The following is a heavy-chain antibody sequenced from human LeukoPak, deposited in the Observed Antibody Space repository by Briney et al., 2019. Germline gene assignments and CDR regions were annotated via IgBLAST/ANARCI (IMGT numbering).Heavy chain of an antibody. V-gene: IGHV4-39*07. CDR2: IYYSGTT. CDR3: ARVYSSSHNWFDT. J-gene: IGHJ5*02. CDR1: GGSISTTSYF. D-gene: IGHD6-13*01. Sequence: SETLSLTCTVSGGSISTTSYFWAWIRQPPGEGLEWIGSIYYSGTTYYNSSLKSRVSISVETSKNHFSLKMSSLTAADTAMYYCARVYSSSHNWFDTWGQGTHVTVSS.